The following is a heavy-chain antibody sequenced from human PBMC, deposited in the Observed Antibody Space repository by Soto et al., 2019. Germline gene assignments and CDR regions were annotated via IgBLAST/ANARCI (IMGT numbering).Heavy chain of an antibody. CDR2: IVVGSGNT. CDR1: GCTSTSSA. Sequence: SVKVSCKASGCTSTSSAVQWVRQARGQRLEWIGWIVVGSGNTNYAQKFQERVTITRDMSTSTAYMELSSLRSEDTAVYYCAADSSGWKLLLDYWGQGTLVTVSS. J-gene: IGHJ4*02. V-gene: IGHV1-58*01. D-gene: IGHD6-19*01. CDR3: AADSSGWKLLLDY.